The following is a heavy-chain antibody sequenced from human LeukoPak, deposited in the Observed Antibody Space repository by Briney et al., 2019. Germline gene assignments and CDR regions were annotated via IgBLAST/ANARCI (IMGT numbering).Heavy chain of an antibody. V-gene: IGHV3-66*01. CDR1: GFTVSISY. CDR2: VYTGGTT. CDR3: ARDFGIFDH. J-gene: IGHJ4*02. D-gene: IGHD3-16*01. Sequence: GGSLRLSCAASGFTVSISYMSWVRQAPGKGLEWVSVVYTGGTTYYADSVKGRFTISRDNSKNTLYLQMNSLRAEDTAVYYCARDFGIFDHWGQGTLVTVSS.